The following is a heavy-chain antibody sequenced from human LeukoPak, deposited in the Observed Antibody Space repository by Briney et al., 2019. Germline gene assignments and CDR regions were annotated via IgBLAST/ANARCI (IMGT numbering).Heavy chain of an antibody. Sequence: SETLSLTCTVSGGSISSSSYYWSWIRQPPGKGLEWIGSNNYSGSTNYNPSLKSRVTISVDTSKNQFSLKLSSVTAADTAVYYCARHFAFSYYYMDVWGKGTTVTVSS. CDR3: ARHFAFSYYYMDV. CDR2: NNYSGST. CDR1: GGSISSSSYY. V-gene: IGHV4-39*01. J-gene: IGHJ6*03.